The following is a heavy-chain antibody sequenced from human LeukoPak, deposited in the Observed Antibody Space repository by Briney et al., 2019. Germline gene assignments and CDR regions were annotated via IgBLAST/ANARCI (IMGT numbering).Heavy chain of an antibody. CDR2: ISAYNGNT. V-gene: IGHV1-18*04. Sequence: GASVKVSCKASGYTFTSYGISWVRQAPGQGLEWMGCISAYNGNTNYAQKLQGRVTITTDTSTSTAYMEMRSLRSDDTAVYYCARRIAAAGTNWFDPWGQGTLVTVSS. D-gene: IGHD6-13*01. J-gene: IGHJ5*02. CDR1: GYTFTSYG. CDR3: ARRIAAAGTNWFDP.